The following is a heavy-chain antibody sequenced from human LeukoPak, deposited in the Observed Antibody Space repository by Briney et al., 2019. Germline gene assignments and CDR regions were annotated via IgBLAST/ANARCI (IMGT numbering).Heavy chain of an antibody. Sequence: ASVKVSCKVSGYTLTELSMHWVRQAPGKGLEWMGGFDPEDGETIYAQKFQGRVTMTEDTSTDTAYMELSSLRSEDTAVYYCAKDFKGGPPADPDYWGQGTLVTVSS. CDR2: FDPEDGET. D-gene: IGHD3-16*01. V-gene: IGHV1-24*01. J-gene: IGHJ4*02. CDR1: GYTLTELS. CDR3: AKDFKGGPPADPDY.